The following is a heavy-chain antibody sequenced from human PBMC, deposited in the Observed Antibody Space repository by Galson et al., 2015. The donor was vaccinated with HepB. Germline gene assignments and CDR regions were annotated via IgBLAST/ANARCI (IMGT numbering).Heavy chain of an antibody. CDR3: AKVGGSGSYYNEVDY. CDR1: GITFNNYA. V-gene: IGHV3-23*01. Sequence: SLRLSCAVSGITFNNYAMSWVRQAPGKGLEWVSGIGGSGGSTYYADSVKGRFTISRDNSKDTLYLQMNNVRAEDTAIYYCAKVGGSGSYYNEVDYWGQGILVAVSS. CDR2: IGGSGGST. D-gene: IGHD3-10*01. J-gene: IGHJ4*02.